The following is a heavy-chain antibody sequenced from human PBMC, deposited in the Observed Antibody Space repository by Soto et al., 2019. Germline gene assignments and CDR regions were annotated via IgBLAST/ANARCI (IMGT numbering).Heavy chain of an antibody. J-gene: IGHJ6*02. CDR2: IITFFGAA. D-gene: IGHD1-1*01. CDR3: ARGGKERFRGSGMDV. V-gene: IGHV1-69*01. CDR1: GDKFSTYA. Sequence: QVQLVQSGAEVRKPGSSVRVARKASGDKFSTYAINWVRQVPGQGLEWLGGIITFFGAAMYAQKFQGRVTITADESATTAYMELSSLRSEDTAVYYCARGGKERFRGSGMDVWGQGTTVTVSS.